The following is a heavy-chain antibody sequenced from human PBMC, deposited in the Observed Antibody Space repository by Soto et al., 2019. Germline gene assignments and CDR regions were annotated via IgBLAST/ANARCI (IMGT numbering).Heavy chain of an antibody. CDR1: GFTFSDYG. Sequence: QVQLVESGGGVVQPGRSLRLSCGVSGFTFSDYGMHWVRQAPGKGLEWVAIISYDGRNKFYGDSVKGRFTISRDNSKNTLYLQMNSLRPEDTAVYYFAKDRHSCNRIGYFDYWGQGTLVTISS. V-gene: IGHV3-30*18. J-gene: IGHJ4*02. CDR3: AKDRHSCNRIGYFDY. CDR2: ISYDGRNK. D-gene: IGHD2-15*01.